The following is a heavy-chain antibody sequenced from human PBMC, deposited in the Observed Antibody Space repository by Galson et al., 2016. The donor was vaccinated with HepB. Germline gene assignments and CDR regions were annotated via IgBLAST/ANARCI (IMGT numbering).Heavy chain of an antibody. CDR2: VYHTGST. V-gene: IGHV4-39*01. CDR1: GDSISSNNYY. Sequence: SETLSLTCTVSGDSISSNNYYWGWIRHSPGTGLEWIGNVYHTGSTYYNPSLKSRVAISVDTSKNQFSLKPNSLTAADTAVFYWARGVFVGVLSLTFDYWGQGALVTVSS. CDR3: ARGVFVGVLSLTFDY. J-gene: IGHJ4*02. D-gene: IGHD3-3*01.